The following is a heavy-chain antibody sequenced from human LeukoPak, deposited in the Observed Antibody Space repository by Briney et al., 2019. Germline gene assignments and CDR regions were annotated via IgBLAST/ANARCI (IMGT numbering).Heavy chain of an antibody. CDR1: GFTFSTYW. J-gene: IGHJ3*02. CDR3: SRGGSPPEALGDTFDI. D-gene: IGHD1-26*01. CDR2: IKRDGSFT. Sequence: GGSLRLSCAASGFTFSTYWMHWVRQAPGKGLVWVSRIKRDGSFTNYADSVKGRFTVSRDNAKNTLYLQMNSLRPEDSAVYYCSRGGSPPEALGDTFDIWGQGTMVTVSS. V-gene: IGHV3-74*01.